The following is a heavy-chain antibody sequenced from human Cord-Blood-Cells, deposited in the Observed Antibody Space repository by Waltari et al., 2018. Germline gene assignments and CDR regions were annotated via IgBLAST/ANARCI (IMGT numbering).Heavy chain of an antibody. CDR2: IYHSGST. Sequence: QVQLQESGPGLVKPSEPLSLTCTVSGYSLSSGYYWGWIRQPPGKGLEWIGSIYHSGSTYYNPSLKSRVTISVDTSKNQFSLKLSSVTAADTAVYYCARPLKLDAFDIWGQGTMVTVSS. CDR1: GYSLSSGYY. V-gene: IGHV4-38-2*02. CDR3: ARPLKLDAFDI. J-gene: IGHJ3*02.